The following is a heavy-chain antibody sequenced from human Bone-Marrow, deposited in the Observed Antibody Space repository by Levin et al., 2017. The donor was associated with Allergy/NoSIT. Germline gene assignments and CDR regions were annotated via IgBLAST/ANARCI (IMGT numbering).Heavy chain of an antibody. V-gene: IGHV3-13*04. Sequence: GGSLRLSCAASGFTFSSYDMHWVRQATGKGLEWVSAIGTAGDTYYPGSVKGRFTISRENAKNSLYLQMNSLRAGDTAVYYCARGRPDYYGSGRYSYGMDVWGQGTTVTVSS. CDR1: GFTFSSYD. J-gene: IGHJ6*02. D-gene: IGHD3-10*01. CDR3: ARGRPDYYGSGRYSYGMDV. CDR2: IGTAGDT.